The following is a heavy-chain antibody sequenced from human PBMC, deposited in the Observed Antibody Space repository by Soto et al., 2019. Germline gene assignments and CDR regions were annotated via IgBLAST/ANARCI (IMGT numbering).Heavy chain of an antibody. Sequence: EVQLVQSGAEVKKPGESLRISCKGSGYSFTSYWISWVRQMPGKGLEWTGRIDPSDAYTNYSPSFQGHVTFSADKSISTAYLQWSSPKASDTAMYYCARLQAAAGDNDLTFDYLGQGTLVTVSS. J-gene: IGHJ4*02. D-gene: IGHD6-13*01. CDR2: IDPSDAYT. CDR3: ARLQAAAGDNDLTFDY. V-gene: IGHV5-10-1*01. CDR1: GYSFTSYW.